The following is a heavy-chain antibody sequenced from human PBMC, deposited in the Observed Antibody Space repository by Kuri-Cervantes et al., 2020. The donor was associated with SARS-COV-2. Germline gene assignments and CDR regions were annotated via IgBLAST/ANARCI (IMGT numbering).Heavy chain of an antibody. CDR3: ARDHSDTDRYSYGPNWFDP. V-gene: IGHV3-30*04. J-gene: IGHJ5*02. Sequence: GGSLRLSCAASGFTFSSYAMHWVRQAPGKGLEWVAVISYDGSNKYYADSVKGRFTISRDNSKNTLYLQMNSLRAEDTAVYYCARDHSDTDRYSYGPNWFDPWGQGTLVTVSS. CDR2: ISYDGSNK. CDR1: GFTFSSYA. D-gene: IGHD5-18*01.